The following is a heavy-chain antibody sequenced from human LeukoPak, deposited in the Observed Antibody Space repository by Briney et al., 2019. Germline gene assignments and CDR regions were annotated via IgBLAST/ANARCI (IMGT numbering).Heavy chain of an antibody. CDR1: GCTFRSYF. CDR3: ARGGKNSTDNCFDH. CDR2: TNSGGRST. V-gene: IGHV3-74*01. J-gene: IGHJ5*02. D-gene: IGHD2/OR15-2a*01. Sequence: GGSVRVSCEASGCTFRSYFMYWVRQAPGKGLVWVGLTNSGGRSTSYEDSVKSGFTITSDNDKNTVYMHLNSMRAEDTAVYYCARGGKNSTDNCFDHWGQGTLVTVSS.